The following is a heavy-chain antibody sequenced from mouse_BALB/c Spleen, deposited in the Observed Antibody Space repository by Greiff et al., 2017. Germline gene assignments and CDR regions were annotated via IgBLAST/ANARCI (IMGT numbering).Heavy chain of an antibody. Sequence: EVLLVESGGGLVKPGGSLKLSCAASGFAFSSYDMSWVRQRPGKRLEWVAYISSGGGSTYYTDTVKGRFTISRDNATNTLYLQISSLKSEDTAMYYCARHPYYGYGWFDYWGQGTTLTVSS. D-gene: IGHD2-14*01. CDR1: GFAFSSYD. CDR2: ISSGGGST. J-gene: IGHJ2*01. CDR3: ARHPYYGYGWFDY. V-gene: IGHV5-12-1*01.